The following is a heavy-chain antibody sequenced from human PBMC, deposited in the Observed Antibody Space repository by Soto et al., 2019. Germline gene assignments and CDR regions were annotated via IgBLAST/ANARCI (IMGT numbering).Heavy chain of an antibody. CDR3: EKCYCTGAAMSRINRLDT. V-gene: IGHV3-30*18. CDR1: GFTFSSYG. D-gene: IGHD2-15*01. CDR2: ISYDGSNE. J-gene: IGHJ5*02. Sequence: PGGSLRLSCAASGFTFSSYGMHWVRQAPGKGLEWVAAISYDGSNEYYADSVKGRFTISRDNSKNTLYLQLNSLRAEDTSVYYCEKCYCTGAAMSRINRLDTWGQGTLVTVSS.